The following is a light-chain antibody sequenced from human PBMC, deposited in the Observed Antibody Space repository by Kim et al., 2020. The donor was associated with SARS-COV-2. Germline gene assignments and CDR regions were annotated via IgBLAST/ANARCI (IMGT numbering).Light chain of an antibody. CDR3: QEYNDWQT. CDR1: HSVGSN. J-gene: IGKJ2*01. CDR2: DAS. Sequence: LSVYPGERATLSCRASHSVGSNLAWYQHKPGQAPRLLIYDASTRATGVPARFSGSVSGTEFTLTISSLQSEDSAVYYCQEYNDWQTFGQGTKLEI. V-gene: IGKV3-15*01.